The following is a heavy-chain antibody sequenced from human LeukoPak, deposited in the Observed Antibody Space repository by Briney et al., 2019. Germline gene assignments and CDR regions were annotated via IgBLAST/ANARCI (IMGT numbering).Heavy chain of an antibody. CDR1: GFTFSSYA. Sequence: LGGSLRLSCAASGFTFSSYAMSWVRQAPGKGLEWVSAISGSGGSTYYADSVKGRFTISRDNSKNTLYLQMNSLRAEDTAVYYCAKVMEWDYPEKYYFDYWGQGTLVTVSS. CDR3: AKVMEWDYPEKYYFDY. J-gene: IGHJ4*02. D-gene: IGHD3-3*01. V-gene: IGHV3-23*01. CDR2: ISGSGGST.